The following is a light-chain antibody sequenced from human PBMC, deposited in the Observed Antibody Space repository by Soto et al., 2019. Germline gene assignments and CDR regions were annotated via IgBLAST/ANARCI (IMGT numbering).Light chain of an antibody. CDR3: GTWDSSLSAYV. J-gene: IGLJ1*01. Sequence: QSVLTQPPSGSAAPVQKRTISCSGSSSNIGNNYVSWYQQLPGTAPKLLIYDNNKRFSGIPDRFSGSKSGTSATLGITGLQTGDEADYYCGTWDSSLSAYVFGTGTKVTVL. V-gene: IGLV1-51*01. CDR1: SSNIGNNY. CDR2: DNN.